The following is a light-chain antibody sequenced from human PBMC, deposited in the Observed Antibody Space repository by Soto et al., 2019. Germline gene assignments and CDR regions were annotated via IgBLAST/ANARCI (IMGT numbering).Light chain of an antibody. CDR1: NSDVGSYNF. J-gene: IGLJ1*01. Sequence: QSALTRPPSASGSPGQSVTISCTGANSDVGSYNFVSWYQQHPGRAPKLLIYEVSKRPSGVPDRFSGSKSGNTASLTVSGLQAEEEADYYCSAYAGTNTRDLFGSGTKLTVL. CDR3: SAYAGTNTRDL. CDR2: EVS. V-gene: IGLV2-8*01.